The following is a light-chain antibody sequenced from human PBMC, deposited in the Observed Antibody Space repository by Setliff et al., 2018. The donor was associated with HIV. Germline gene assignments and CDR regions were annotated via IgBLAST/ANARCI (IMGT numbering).Light chain of an antibody. Sequence: QSVLTQPASVSGSPGQSITISCTGTSSDVGSYKYVSWFQQHPGKVPKVMIYDVSNRPSGVSNRFSGSKSSNTASLTISGLQAEDEADYYCSSYTSTSTLCVFGTGTKVTVL. CDR1: SSDVGSYKY. CDR2: DVS. CDR3: SSYTSTSTLCV. J-gene: IGLJ1*01. V-gene: IGLV2-14*03.